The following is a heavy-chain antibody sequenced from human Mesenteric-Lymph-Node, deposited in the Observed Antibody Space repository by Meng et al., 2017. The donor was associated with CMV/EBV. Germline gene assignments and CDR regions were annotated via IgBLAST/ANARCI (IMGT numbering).Heavy chain of an antibody. J-gene: IGHJ4*02. CDR2: INPNSGGT. Sequence: CKASGYTFIGDYIHWVRQAPGQGLEWAGRINPNSGGTNYAQKFQGRVTMTRDTSVTTAYMELSRLRSDDTAVYYCARDGGVYDFDYWGQGSLVTVSS. V-gene: IGHV1-2*06. CDR3: ARDGGVYDFDY. CDR1: GYTFIGDY. D-gene: IGHD5/OR15-5a*01.